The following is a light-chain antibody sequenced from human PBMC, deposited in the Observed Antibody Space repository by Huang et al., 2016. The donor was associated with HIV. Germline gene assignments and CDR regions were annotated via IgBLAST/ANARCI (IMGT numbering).Light chain of an antibody. CDR1: QDINNF. J-gene: IGKJ1*01. CDR3: QQYYGYRT. V-gene: IGKV1-8*01. Sequence: IRMTQSPSSLSASTGDRVHITCRASQDINNFLAWYQKKPGKAPNLLSYAASILETGVASGLSGSGSEKECHLSSSCLQYEDFATYCCQQYYGYRTFGQGTQVGIK. CDR2: AAS.